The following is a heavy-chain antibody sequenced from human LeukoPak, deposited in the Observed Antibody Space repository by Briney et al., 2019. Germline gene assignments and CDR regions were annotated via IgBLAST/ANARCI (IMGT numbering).Heavy chain of an antibody. CDR2: ISSSGSTI. CDR1: GFTFSSYE. V-gene: IGHV3-48*03. J-gene: IGHJ6*03. Sequence: GGSLRLSCAASGFTFSSYEMNWVRQAPGKGLEWVSYISSSGSTIYYADSVKGRFTISRDNSKNTLYLQMNSLRAEDTAVYYCARDWWGYYYYYYMDVWGKGTTVTVSS. CDR3: ARDWWGYYYYYYMDV. D-gene: IGHD2-15*01.